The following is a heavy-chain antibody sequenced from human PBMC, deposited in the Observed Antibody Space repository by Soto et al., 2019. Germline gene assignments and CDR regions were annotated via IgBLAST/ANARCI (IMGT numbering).Heavy chain of an antibody. CDR2: IFANDDE. V-gene: IGHV2-26*01. CDR3: ARMGDYYDNANDAFDL. Sequence: QVTLKESGPVLVKPTETLTLTCTVSGFSLSNGRMGVSWIRQPPGKALEWLAHIFANDDESYNTSLRTRLAASRDTSKNQVVLPMTNMDPVDTATYYCARMGDYYDNANDAFDLWGQGTRVTVSS. D-gene: IGHD3-22*01. J-gene: IGHJ3*01. CDR1: GFSLSNGRMG.